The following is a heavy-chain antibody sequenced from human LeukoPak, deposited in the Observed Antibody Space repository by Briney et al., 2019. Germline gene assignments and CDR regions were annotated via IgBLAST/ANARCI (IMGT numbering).Heavy chain of an antibody. CDR2: INHSGST. Sequence: SETLSLTCAVYGGSFSGYYWSWIRQPPGKGLEWIGEINHSGSTNYNPSLKSRVTISVDTSKNQFSLKLSSVTAADTAVYYCARRNWRPPADHDYWGQGTLVTVSS. J-gene: IGHJ4*02. D-gene: IGHD2-2*01. CDR3: ARRNWRPPADHDY. V-gene: IGHV4-34*01. CDR1: GGSFSGYY.